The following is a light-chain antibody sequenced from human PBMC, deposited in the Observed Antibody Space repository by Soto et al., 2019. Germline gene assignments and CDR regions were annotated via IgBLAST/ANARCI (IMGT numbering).Light chain of an antibody. Sequence: EIVMTQSPVTLSVSPGERATLSCRASQSINNNLAWYQQKPGQAPSLLIYDASNRATGIPARFSGSGSGTDFTLTITSLEPEDFAVYYCQHRSNWLAFGGGTKVDIK. CDR1: QSINNN. J-gene: IGKJ4*01. CDR3: QHRSNWLA. V-gene: IGKV3-11*01. CDR2: DAS.